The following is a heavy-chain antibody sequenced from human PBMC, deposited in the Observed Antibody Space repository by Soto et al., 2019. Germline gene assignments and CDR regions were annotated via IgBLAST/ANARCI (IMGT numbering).Heavy chain of an antibody. CDR3: AKVSRFLDSGLI. D-gene: IGHD3-10*01. CDR1: GFTFSTYA. CDR2: ISGGGGPT. Sequence: EVQLLESGGGLVQPGGSLRLSCTASGFTFSTYAMSWDRQPPGKGLEGVSAISGGGGPTYYPDSVKGRFTIPRDNSKNTLYPQMNSLRADDTVVYYCAKVSRFLDSGLIWGQGTLVTVSS. V-gene: IGHV3-23*01. J-gene: IGHJ3*02.